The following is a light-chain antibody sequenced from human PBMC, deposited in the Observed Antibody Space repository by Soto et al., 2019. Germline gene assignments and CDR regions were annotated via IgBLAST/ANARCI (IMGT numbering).Light chain of an antibody. CDR3: QSYDSSLSAVV. Sequence: QSVLTQPPSVSGAPGQRVTISCTGSSSNSGAGYDVHWYQQVPGTAPKVLIYGNSNRPSGVPDRFSGSKSGTSASLAITGLQAEDEADYYCQSYDSSLSAVVFGGGTKLTVL. V-gene: IGLV1-40*01. CDR2: GNS. CDR1: SSNSGAGYD. J-gene: IGLJ2*01.